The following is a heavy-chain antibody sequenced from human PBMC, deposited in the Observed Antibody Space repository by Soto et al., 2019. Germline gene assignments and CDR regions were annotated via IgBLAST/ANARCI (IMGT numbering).Heavy chain of an antibody. CDR3: VKDGPQYYYDSSGYYRASAFDI. D-gene: IGHD3-22*01. J-gene: IGHJ3*02. CDR2: ISSNGGST. CDR1: GFTFSSYA. V-gene: IGHV3-64D*06. Sequence: LRLSCSASGFTFSSYAMHWVRQAPGKGLEYVSAISSNGGSTYYADSVKGRFTISRDNSKNTLYLQMSSLRAEDTAVYYCVKDGPQYYYDSSGYYRASAFDIWRQRTMVTVSS.